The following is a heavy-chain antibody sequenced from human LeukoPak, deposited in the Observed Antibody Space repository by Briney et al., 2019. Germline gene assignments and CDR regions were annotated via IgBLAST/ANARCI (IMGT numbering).Heavy chain of an antibody. J-gene: IGHJ6*04. CDR1: GGTFSSYA. CDR3: ARAMCGGSCYSGYYYGMDV. V-gene: IGHV1-69*13. Sequence: ASVKVSCKPSGGTFSSYAISWVRQAPGQGLEWMGGIIPIFGTANYAQKFQGRVTITADESTSTAYMELSSLRSEDTAVYYCARAMCGGSCYSGYYYGMDVWGKGTTVTVSS. CDR2: IIPIFGTA. D-gene: IGHD2-15*01.